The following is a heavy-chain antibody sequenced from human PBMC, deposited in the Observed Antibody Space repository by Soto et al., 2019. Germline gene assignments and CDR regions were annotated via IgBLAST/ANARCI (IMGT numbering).Heavy chain of an antibody. V-gene: IGHV3-15*07. D-gene: IGHD3-3*01. CDR2: IKSQNDGGTT. CDR3: TADLPAFIPLVDF. Sequence: GGSLRLSCAASGFTFSSAWFNWVRQAPGKGLEWVGRIKSQNDGGTTNYAAPVRDRFTISKDDSINTLYLQMNSLQTEDTGVYFCTADLPAFIPLVDFWGQGTLVTGSS. CDR1: GFTFSSAW. J-gene: IGHJ4*02.